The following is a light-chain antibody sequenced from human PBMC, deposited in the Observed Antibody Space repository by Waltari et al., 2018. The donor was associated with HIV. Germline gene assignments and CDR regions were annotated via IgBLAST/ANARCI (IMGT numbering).Light chain of an antibody. CDR2: EVS. CDR1: SSDVGGYNY. J-gene: IGLJ2*01. V-gene: IGLV2-8*01. Sequence: QSALTQPPSASGSLGQSVTIPCPGTSSDVGGYNYVSWYQQHPGKTPKLMIYEVSKRPSGVPDRFSGSKSGNTASLTVSGLQAEDEADYYCTSYAGSNNVVFGGGTKLTVL. CDR3: TSYAGSNNVV.